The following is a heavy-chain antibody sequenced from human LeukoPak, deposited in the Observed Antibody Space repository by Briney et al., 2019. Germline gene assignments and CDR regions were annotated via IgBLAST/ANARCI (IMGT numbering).Heavy chain of an antibody. CDR3: VRAFDY. J-gene: IGHJ4*02. CDR2: INSDESRT. CDR1: GFTFNTNA. Sequence: GGSLRLSCAASGFTFNTNAMSWVRQAPGKGLVWVSRINSDESRTGYADSVKGRFTISRDNAKNTLYLQMNSLRAEDTAVYYCVRAFDYWGQGTLVTVSS. V-gene: IGHV3-74*01.